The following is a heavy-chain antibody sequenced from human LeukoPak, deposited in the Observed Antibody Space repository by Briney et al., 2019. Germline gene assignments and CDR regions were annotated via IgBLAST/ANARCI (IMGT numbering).Heavy chain of an antibody. CDR2: MNPDGSAT. Sequence: GGSLRLSCAASGFTFRDFWMHWARQAPGKGPVWVSRMNPDGSATVYADSVKGRFTISRDNAENTLYLQMSSLRAEDTATYYCARDMWGTFDYWGQGALVTVSS. CDR1: GFTFRDFW. CDR3: ARDMWGTFDY. V-gene: IGHV3-74*01. D-gene: IGHD7-27*01. J-gene: IGHJ4*02.